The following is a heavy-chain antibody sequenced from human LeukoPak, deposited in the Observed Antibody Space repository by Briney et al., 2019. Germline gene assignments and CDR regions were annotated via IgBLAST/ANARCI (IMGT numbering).Heavy chain of an antibody. CDR2: IIPIFGTA. CDR3: ARPKPYSSSWSTANFPFDY. J-gene: IGHJ4*02. CDR1: GGTFSGYA. Sequence: ASVKVSCKASGGTFSGYAISWVRQAPGQGLEWMGGIIPIFGTANYAQKFQGRVTITADESTSTAYMELSSLRSEDTAVYYCARPKPYSSSWSTANFPFDYWGQGTLVTVSS. D-gene: IGHD6-13*01. V-gene: IGHV1-69*13.